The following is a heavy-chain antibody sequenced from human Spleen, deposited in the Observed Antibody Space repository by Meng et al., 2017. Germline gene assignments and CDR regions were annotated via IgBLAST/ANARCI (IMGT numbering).Heavy chain of an antibody. CDR3: ATRGNPYLNC. Sequence: ASVKVSCKASGYTLSSDGFSWVRQAPGQGLEWLGWINTYNGKTDYALKFQGRITMTTDTFTRTGYMELRKLRSDDRAVYYCATRGNPYLNCWGQGTLVTVSS. CDR2: INTYNGKT. V-gene: IGHV1-18*01. CDR1: GYTLSSDG. J-gene: IGHJ4*02.